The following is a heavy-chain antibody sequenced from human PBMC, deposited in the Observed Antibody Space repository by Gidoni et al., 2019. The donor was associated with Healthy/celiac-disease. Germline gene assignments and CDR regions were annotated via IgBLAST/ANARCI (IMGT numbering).Heavy chain of an antibody. CDR1: GFTFSSYA. J-gene: IGHJ6*02. Sequence: QVQLVESGGGVVQPGRSLRLSCAASGFTFSSYATHWVRQAPGKGLEWVAVISYDGSNKYYADSVKGRFTISRDNSKNTLYLQMNSLRAEDTAVYYCARSIAVKSYYGMDVWGQGTTVTVSS. D-gene: IGHD6-19*01. CDR3: ARSIAVKSYYGMDV. CDR2: ISYDGSNK. V-gene: IGHV3-30-3*01.